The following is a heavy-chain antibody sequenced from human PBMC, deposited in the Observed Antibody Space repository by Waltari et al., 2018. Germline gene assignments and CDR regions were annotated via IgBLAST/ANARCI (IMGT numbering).Heavy chain of an antibody. CDR1: GYTFTDYY. Sequence: VQLVQSGAEVKKPGSSVKISCKASGYTFTDYYMHWVQQAPGKGLEWMGRVDPEDGETIYAEKFQGRVTITADTSTDTAYMELSSLRSEDTAVYYCATDKSIVVVPAAMEVLDYWGQGTLVTVSS. D-gene: IGHD2-2*01. CDR2: VDPEDGET. V-gene: IGHV1-69-2*01. CDR3: ATDKSIVVVPAAMEVLDY. J-gene: IGHJ4*02.